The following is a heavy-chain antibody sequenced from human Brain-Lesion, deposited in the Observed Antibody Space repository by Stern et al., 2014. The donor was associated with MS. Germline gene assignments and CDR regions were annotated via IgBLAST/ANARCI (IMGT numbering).Heavy chain of an antibody. CDR2: IRNKANSYST. D-gene: IGHD2/OR15-2a*01. V-gene: IGHV3-72*01. CDR3: ARDNKGYGIDV. Sequence: EVQLVESGGGLVQPGGSLRLSCAASGFTFSDHFIDWVRQAPGKGLEWVGRIRNKANSYSTEYAASVKGRFTFSRDDSKNSLFVKMNSLRIEDTAIYYCARDNKGYGIDVLGQGTSVTVSS. J-gene: IGHJ6*02. CDR1: GFTFSDHF.